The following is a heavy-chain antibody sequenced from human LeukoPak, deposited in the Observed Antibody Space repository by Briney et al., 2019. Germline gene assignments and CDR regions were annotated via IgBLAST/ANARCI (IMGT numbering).Heavy chain of an antibody. D-gene: IGHD5-24*01. V-gene: IGHV3-74*01. J-gene: IGHJ4*02. CDR2: INTGGSTT. Sequence: GGSLRLSCAASGFTFSSYWMHWVRQARGKGLVRVSRINTGGSTTDYADSVKGRFTISRDNAKNTLYLQMNSLRAEDTAVYYCSRDLRGRDDYWGQGILVIVSS. CDR3: SRDLRGRDDY. CDR1: GFTFSSYW.